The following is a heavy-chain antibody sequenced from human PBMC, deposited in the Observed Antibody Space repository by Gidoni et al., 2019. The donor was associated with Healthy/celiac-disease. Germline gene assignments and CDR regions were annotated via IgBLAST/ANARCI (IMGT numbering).Heavy chain of an antibody. CDR2: TYSSGST. V-gene: IGHV4-31*03. J-gene: IGHJ3*02. D-gene: IGHD3-10*01. CDR3: ARVLYGSGSPDDAFDI. Sequence: QVQLQESGPGLVKPSQTLSLTCTVSGGSISSGGYYWSWIRQHPGKGLEWIGYTYSSGSTYYNPSLKSRVTISVDTSKNQFSLKLSSVTAADTAVYYCARVLYGSGSPDDAFDIWGQGTMVTVSS. CDR1: GGSISSGGYY.